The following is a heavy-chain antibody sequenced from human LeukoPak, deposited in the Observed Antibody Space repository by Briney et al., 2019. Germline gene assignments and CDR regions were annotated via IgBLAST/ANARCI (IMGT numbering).Heavy chain of an antibody. CDR3: ARQGLRYFDWSSAFDY. V-gene: IGHV4-59*08. Sequence: SETLSLTCTVSGGSISSYYWSWIRQPPGKGLEWIGYIYYSGSTNYNPSLESRVTISVDTSKNQFSLKLSSVTAADTAVYYCARQGLRYFDWSSAFDYWGQGTLVTVSS. D-gene: IGHD3-9*01. CDR2: IYYSGST. J-gene: IGHJ4*02. CDR1: GGSISSYY.